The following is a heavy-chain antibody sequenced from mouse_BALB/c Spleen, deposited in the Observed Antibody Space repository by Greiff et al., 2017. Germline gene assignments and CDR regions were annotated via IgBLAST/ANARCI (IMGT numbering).Heavy chain of an antibody. Sequence: EVQVVESGGGLVQPGGSRKLSCAASGFTFSSFGMHWVRQAPKKGLEWVAYISSGSSTIYYADTVKGRFTISRDNPKNTLFLQMTSLRSEDTAMYYCARDDAMDYWGQGTSVTVSS. V-gene: IGHV5-17*02. CDR3: ARDDAMDY. CDR1: GFTFSSFG. CDR2: ISSGSSTI. J-gene: IGHJ4*01.